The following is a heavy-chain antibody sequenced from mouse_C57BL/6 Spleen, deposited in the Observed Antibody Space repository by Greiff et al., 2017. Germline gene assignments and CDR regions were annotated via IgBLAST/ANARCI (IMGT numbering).Heavy chain of an antibody. CDR3: AKFYWYFDV. CDR1: GYTFTDYN. Sequence: EVKLQESGPELVKPGASVKMSCKASGYTFTDYNMHWVKQSHGKSLEWIGYINPNNGGTSYNQKFKGKATLTVNKSSSTAYMELRSLTSEDSAVYYCAKFYWYFDVWGTGTTVTVSS. J-gene: IGHJ1*03. V-gene: IGHV1-22*01. CDR2: INPNNGGT.